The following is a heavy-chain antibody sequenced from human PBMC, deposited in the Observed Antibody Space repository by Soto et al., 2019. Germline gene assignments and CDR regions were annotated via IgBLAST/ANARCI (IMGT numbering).Heavy chain of an antibody. D-gene: IGHD5-18*01. Sequence: ASVKVSCKASGGTFSSYAISWVRQAPGQGLEWMGGIIPIFGTANYAQKFRGRVTITADESTSTAYMELSSLRSEDTAVYYCARVSGYSYGERTAFDYWGQGTLVTVSS. V-gene: IGHV1-69*13. J-gene: IGHJ4*02. CDR3: ARVSGYSYGERTAFDY. CDR1: GGTFSSYA. CDR2: IIPIFGTA.